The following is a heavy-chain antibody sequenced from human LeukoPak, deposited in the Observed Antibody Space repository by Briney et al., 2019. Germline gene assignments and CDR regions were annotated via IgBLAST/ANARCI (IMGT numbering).Heavy chain of an antibody. V-gene: IGHV1-8*02. D-gene: IGHD3-3*01. Sequence: WASVKVSCKASGYTFTSYGISWVRQGTGQGLEWMGWMNPNSGNTGYAQKFQGRVTMTRNTSISTAYMELSSLRSEDTAVYYCARGLTIFTGPLGYWGQGTLVTVSS. J-gene: IGHJ4*02. CDR2: MNPNSGNT. CDR1: GYTFTSYG. CDR3: ARGLTIFTGPLGY.